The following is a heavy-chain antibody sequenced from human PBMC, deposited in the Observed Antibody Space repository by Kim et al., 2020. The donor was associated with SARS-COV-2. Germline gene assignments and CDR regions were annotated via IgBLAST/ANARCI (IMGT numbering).Heavy chain of an antibody. Sequence: SVKVSCKASGGTFSSYAISWVRQAPGQGLEWMGRIIPILGIANYAQKFQGRVTITADKSTSTAYMELSSLRSEDTAVYYCARGTVATPVGYWGQGTLVTVSS. J-gene: IGHJ4*02. CDR1: GGTFSSYA. CDR2: IIPILGIA. D-gene: IGHD5-12*01. CDR3: ARGTVATPVGY. V-gene: IGHV1-69*04.